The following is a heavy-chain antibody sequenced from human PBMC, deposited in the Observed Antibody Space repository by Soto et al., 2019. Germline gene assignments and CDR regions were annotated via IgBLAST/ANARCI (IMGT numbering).Heavy chain of an antibody. CDR1: GFTFRDYY. CDR2: IDSSTKYT. V-gene: IGHV3-11*05. CDR3: AREHYYTMDV. J-gene: IGHJ6*02. Sequence: QVQLVESGGGLVRPGGSLRLSCEASGFTFRDYYMTWFRQAPGKGLEWLSYIDSSTKYTNYADSVKGRFTISRDNAKNSLYLQMNSLRADDTAVYYCAREHYYTMDVWGQGTMVTVSS.